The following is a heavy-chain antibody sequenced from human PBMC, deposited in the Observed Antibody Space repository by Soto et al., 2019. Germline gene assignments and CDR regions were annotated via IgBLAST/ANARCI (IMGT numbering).Heavy chain of an antibody. J-gene: IGHJ1*01. CDR3: ARERDGSSWSSAESLQY. V-gene: IGHV1-18*01. Sequence: QVHLVHSGAEVKKSGASVKVSCKASGYIFSNYGISWVRQAPGQGLEWMGWISTYNANTYYAQKFQGRVTITTDTSSSTAYMELRSLRSDDTAVFYCARERDGSSWSSAESLQYWGQGTLVTVSA. D-gene: IGHD6-13*01. CDR1: GYIFSNYG. CDR2: ISTYNANT.